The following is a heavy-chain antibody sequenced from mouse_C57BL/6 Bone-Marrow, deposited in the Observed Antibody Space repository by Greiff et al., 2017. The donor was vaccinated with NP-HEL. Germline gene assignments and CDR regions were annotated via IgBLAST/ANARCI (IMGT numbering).Heavy chain of an antibody. D-gene: IGHD2-4*01. V-gene: IGHV5-4*03. Sequence: EVKVVESGGGLVKPGGSLKLSCAASGFTFSSYAMSWVRQTPEKRLEWVATISDGGSYTYYPDNVEGRFTISRDNAKNNLYLQMSHLKSEDTAMYYCARGEYDVRGYYCDYWGQGTTLTVSS. CDR3: ARGEYDVRGYYCDY. CDR2: ISDGGSYT. CDR1: GFTFSSYA. J-gene: IGHJ2*01.